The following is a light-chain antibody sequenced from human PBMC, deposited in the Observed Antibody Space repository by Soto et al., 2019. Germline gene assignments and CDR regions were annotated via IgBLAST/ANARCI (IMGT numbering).Light chain of an antibody. V-gene: IGKV3-11*01. Sequence: EIVLTQYPATLSLSPGEGATLSCRASQSVSSYLAWYQQKPGQAPRLLIYDTSNRATGIPARFSGSVSGPDFTLIISSLEREDFAVYYCQQRSTCPVTFVLGTKVEV. CDR3: QQRSTCPVT. J-gene: IGKJ1*01. CDR2: DTS. CDR1: QSVSSY.